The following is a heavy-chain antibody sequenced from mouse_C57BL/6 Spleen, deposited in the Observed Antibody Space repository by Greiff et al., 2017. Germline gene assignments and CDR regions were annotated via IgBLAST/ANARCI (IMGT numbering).Heavy chain of an antibody. CDR2: IHPNSGST. V-gene: IGHV1-64*01. D-gene: IGHD3-2*02. Sequence: VQLQQPGAELVKPGASVKLSCKASGYTFTSYWMHWVKQRPGQGLEWIGMIHPNSGSTNYNEKFKSKATLTVDKSSSTAYMQLSSLTSEDSAVYYCAPRGSGSAWFAYWGQGTLVTVSA. CDR3: APRGSGSAWFAY. CDR1: GYTFTSYW. J-gene: IGHJ3*01.